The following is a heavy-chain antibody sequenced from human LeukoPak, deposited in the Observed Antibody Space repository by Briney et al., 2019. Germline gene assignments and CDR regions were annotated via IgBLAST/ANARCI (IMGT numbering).Heavy chain of an antibody. V-gene: IGHV1-18*01. J-gene: IGHJ5*02. CDR1: GYTFTSYG. Sequence: ASVKVSCKASGYTFTSYGISWVRQAPGQGPEWMGWISAYNGNTIYAQKFQGRVTMTEDTSTDTAYMELSSLRSEDTAVYYCAPWGSYSSSCPWGQGTLVTVSS. CDR3: APWGSYSSSCP. D-gene: IGHD6-6*01. CDR2: ISAYNGNT.